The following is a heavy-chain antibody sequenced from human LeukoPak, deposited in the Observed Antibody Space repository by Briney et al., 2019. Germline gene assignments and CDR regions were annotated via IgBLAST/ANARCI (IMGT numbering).Heavy chain of an antibody. D-gene: IGHD5-24*01. CDR3: ARARRDGYKRGFDY. CDR2: INTNTGNP. Sequence: AAVKVSCKASGYTFTSYAMNWVRQAPVQGLEWMGWINTNTGNPTYAQGFTGRFVFSLDTSVSTAYLQISSLKAEDTAVYYCARARRDGYKRGFDYWGQGTLVTVSS. CDR1: GYTFTSYA. V-gene: IGHV7-4-1*02. J-gene: IGHJ4*02.